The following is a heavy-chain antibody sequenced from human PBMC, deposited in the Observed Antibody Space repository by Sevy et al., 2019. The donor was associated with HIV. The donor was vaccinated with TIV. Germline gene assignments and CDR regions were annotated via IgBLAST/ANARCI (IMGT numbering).Heavy chain of an antibody. CDR1: GFTFNRYS. CDR3: ALERLSSDVAEYFQN. CDR2: ISFDATTK. Sequence: GGSLRLSCAASGFTFNRYSMHWVRQAPGKGLEWVANISFDATTKHYPDSVKGRFTISRDNFQNSLFLQMDSLRPEDTAVYYCALERLSSDVAEYFQNWGQGTLVTVSS. J-gene: IGHJ1*01. V-gene: IGHV3-30-3*01. D-gene: IGHD1-1*01.